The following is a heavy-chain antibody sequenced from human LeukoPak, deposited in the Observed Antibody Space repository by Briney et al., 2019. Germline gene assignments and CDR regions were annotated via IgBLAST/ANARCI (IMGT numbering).Heavy chain of an antibody. CDR2: VSHDVGSE. D-gene: IGHD5-24*01. CDR1: GVTFSSYA. J-gene: IGHJ4*02. Sequence: GGALRLSCAASGVTFSSYAMHWVRQTPGKGLGCMTVVSHDVGSEHYADSVKGRFTISRDNSKNTLYLQMNSLRVEDTAVYYCVRDRGDGYHSIDYWRQGTLVTVSS. CDR3: VRDRGDGYHSIDY. V-gene: IGHV3-30-3*01.